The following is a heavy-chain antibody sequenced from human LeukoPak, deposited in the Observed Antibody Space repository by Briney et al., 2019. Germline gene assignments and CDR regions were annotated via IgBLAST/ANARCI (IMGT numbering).Heavy chain of an antibody. CDR3: ARTVDRGRPQTPFDI. CDR2: IYPGDSDT. D-gene: IGHD3-16*01. J-gene: IGHJ3*02. V-gene: IGHV5-51*01. CDR1: GYSFTSYW. Sequence: TGESLKISCKGSGYSFTSYWIGWVRQMPGKGLEWMGIIYPGDSDTRYSPSFQGQVTISADKSISTAYLQWSSLKASDTAMYYCARTVDRGRPQTPFDIWGQGTMVTVSS.